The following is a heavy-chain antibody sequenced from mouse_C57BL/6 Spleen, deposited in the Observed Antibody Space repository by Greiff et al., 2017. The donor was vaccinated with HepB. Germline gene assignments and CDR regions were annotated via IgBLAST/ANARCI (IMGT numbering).Heavy chain of an antibody. CDR2: IDPENGDT. CDR1: GFNIKDDY. J-gene: IGHJ3*01. D-gene: IGHD1-1*01. Sequence: DVQLQESGAELVRPGASVKLSCTASGFNIKDDYMHWVKQRPEQGLEWIGWIDPENGDTEYASKFQGKATITADTSSNTAYLQLSSLTSEDTAVYYCTTITTVVENFAYWGQGTLVTVSA. CDR3: TTITTVVENFAY. V-gene: IGHV14-4*01.